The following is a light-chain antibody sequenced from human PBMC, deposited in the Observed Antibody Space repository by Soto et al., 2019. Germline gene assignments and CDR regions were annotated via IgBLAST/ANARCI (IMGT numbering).Light chain of an antibody. CDR2: KAS. CDR1: QTISSW. Sequence: DIPMTQSPSTLSGSVGDRVTITCRASQTISSWLAWYQQKPGKAPKLLIYKASTIKIGLPSRFSGSGSWTEFTLTIRSLQPDDFATYYGQHYNSYSEAFGQGTKVELK. CDR3: QHYNSYSEA. V-gene: IGKV1-5*03. J-gene: IGKJ1*01.